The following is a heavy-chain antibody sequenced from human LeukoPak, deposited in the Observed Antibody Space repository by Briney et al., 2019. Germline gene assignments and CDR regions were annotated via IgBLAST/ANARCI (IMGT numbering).Heavy chain of an antibody. CDR3: ARTPYYDFWSGYYDWFDP. CDR2: ISAYNGNT. D-gene: IGHD3-3*01. Sequence: ASVKVSCKAPGYTFTSYGISWVRQAPGQGLEWMGWISAYNGNTNYAQKLQGRVTMTTDTSTSTAYMELRSLRSDDTAVYYCARTPYYDFWSGYYDWFDPWGQGTLVTVSS. V-gene: IGHV1-18*01. CDR1: GYTFTSYG. J-gene: IGHJ5*02.